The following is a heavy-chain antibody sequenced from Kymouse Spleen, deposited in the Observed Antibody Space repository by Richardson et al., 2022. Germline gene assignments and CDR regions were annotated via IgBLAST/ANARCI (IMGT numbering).Heavy chain of an antibody. CDR1: GFTFSSYW. V-gene: IGHV3-7*01. D-gene: IGHD4-17*01,IGHD4-23*01. Sequence: EVQLVESGGGLVQPGGSLRLSCAASGFTFSSYWMSWVRQAPGKGLEWVANIKQDGSEKYYVDSVKGRFTISRDNAKNSLYLQMNSLRAEDTAVYYCARDGTTEDYYYGMDVWGQGTTVTVSS. CDR2: IKQDGSEK. J-gene: IGHJ6*02. CDR3: ARDGTTEDYYYGMDV.